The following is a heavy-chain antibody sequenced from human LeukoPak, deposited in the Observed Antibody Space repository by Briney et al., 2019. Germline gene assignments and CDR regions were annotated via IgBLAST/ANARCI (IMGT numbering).Heavy chain of an antibody. V-gene: IGHV4-59*01. J-gene: IGHJ4*02. D-gene: IGHD3-22*01. Sequence: SSETLSLTCTVSGGSIRSYYWSWIRQPPGKGLEWIGYVFHTGDTNYNPSLKSRGTISADTSKSQFSLKLSSVTAADTAVYYCAREDYDSSVDYWGQGTLVTVSS. CDR2: VFHTGDT. CDR3: AREDYDSSVDY. CDR1: GGSIRSYY.